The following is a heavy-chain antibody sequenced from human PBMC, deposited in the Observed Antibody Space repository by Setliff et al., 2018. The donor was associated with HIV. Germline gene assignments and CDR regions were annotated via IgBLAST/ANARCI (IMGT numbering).Heavy chain of an antibody. D-gene: IGHD1-26*01. Sequence: PGGSLRLSCAASGFTFSRYAMSWVRQAPGKGLEWVSVIYAGGSTYYADFVKGRFTISRDNSKNTVYLQMNSLRAEDTAVYYCATGRLRATSPFDNWGQGTLVTVSS. CDR1: GFTFSRYA. CDR2: IYAGGST. CDR3: ATGRLRATSPFDN. J-gene: IGHJ4*02. V-gene: IGHV3-53*01.